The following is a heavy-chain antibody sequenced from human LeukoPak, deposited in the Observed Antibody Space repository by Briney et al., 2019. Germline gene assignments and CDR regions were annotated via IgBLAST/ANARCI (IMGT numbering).Heavy chain of an antibody. V-gene: IGHV3-33*08. D-gene: IGHD1-7*01. J-gene: IGHJ4*02. CDR1: GFTFSSYG. CDR3: ARENYGNYYFDY. Sequence: SGGSLRLSCAASGFTFSSYGMHWVRQAPGKGLEWVAVIWYDGSNKYYADSVKGRFTISRDNSKNTLYLQMNSLRAEDTAVYYCARENYGNYYFDYWGQGTLVTVSS. CDR2: IWYDGSNK.